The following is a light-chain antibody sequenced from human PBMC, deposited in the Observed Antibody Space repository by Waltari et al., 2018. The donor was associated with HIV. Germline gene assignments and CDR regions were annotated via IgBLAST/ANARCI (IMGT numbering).Light chain of an antibody. CDR1: SSDIGGYPY. J-gene: IGLJ2*01. CDR2: EVS. CDR3: SAYGGSTNLL. V-gene: IGLV2-8*01. Sequence: QSALTQPPSASGSPGQSVTISCTGSSSDIGGYPYVSWYTQHPGKAPKLMIYEVSKRPSGVPDRFSGSKSANTASLTVSGLQAEDEADYYCSAYGGSTNLLFGGGTKLTVL.